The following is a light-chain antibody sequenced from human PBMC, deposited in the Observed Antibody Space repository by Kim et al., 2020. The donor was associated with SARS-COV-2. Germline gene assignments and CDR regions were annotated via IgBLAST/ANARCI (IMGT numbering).Light chain of an antibody. V-gene: IGKV1-13*02. J-gene: IGKJ5*01. CDR3: QQFHSYPHT. CDR2: DAS. Sequence: AIQLTQSPSSLSASVGDRVTISCRASQGINSALGWYLQKPGKPPRLLIYDASSLKNGVPSRFSGSGSGTDFTLTINSLQSEDFATYYCQQFHSYPHTFGQGTRLEIK. CDR1: QGINSA.